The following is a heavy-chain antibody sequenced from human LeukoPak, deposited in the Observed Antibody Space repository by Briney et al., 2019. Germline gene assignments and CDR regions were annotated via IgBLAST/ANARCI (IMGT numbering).Heavy chain of an antibody. CDR2: IWYDGSNK. Sequence: GGSLRLSCAASRFTFSSYGMHWVRQAPGKGLEGVAVIWYDGSNKYYADTVKGRFTISRDNSKNTLYLQMNRLSAEDTAVYCCARGRAVLLWFGEGFDFDYWGQGTLVTVSS. J-gene: IGHJ4*02. CDR1: RFTFSSYG. V-gene: IGHV3-33*01. D-gene: IGHD3-10*01. CDR3: ARGRAVLLWFGEGFDFDY.